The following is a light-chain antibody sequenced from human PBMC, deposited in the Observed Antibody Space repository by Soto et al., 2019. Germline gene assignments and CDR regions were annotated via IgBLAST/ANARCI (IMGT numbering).Light chain of an antibody. J-gene: IGLJ3*02. Sequence: QTVVTQEPSLTVSPGGTVTLTCASSTGDVTSDYYPNWFQQKPGQAPRALIYSASNQHSWTPARFSGSLLGGKAALTLSGVQPEDEAEYYCLLYYAGAQHWVFGGGTKLTVL. CDR1: TGDVTSDYY. CDR2: SAS. V-gene: IGLV7-43*01. CDR3: LLYYAGAQHWV.